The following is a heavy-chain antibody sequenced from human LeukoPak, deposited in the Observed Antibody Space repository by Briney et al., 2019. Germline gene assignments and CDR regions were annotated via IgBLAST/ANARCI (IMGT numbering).Heavy chain of an antibody. Sequence: PGGSLRLSCAASGFTFSSYAMSWVRQAPGKGLEWVSAISGSGGSTYYADSVKGRFTISRDNSKNTLYLQMNSLRAEDTAVYYCAKLWDHDYYGSGSYYAGFDYWGQGTLVTVSS. J-gene: IGHJ4*02. CDR1: GFTFSSYA. D-gene: IGHD3-10*01. CDR3: AKLWDHDYYGSGSYYAGFDY. CDR2: ISGSGGST. V-gene: IGHV3-23*01.